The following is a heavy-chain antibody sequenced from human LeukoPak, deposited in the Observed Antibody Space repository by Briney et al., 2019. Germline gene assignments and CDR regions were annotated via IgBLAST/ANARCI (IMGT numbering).Heavy chain of an antibody. Sequence: ASVKVSCKASGYTFTGYYMHWVRQAPGQGLEWMGWINPNSGGTNYAQKFQGRVTMTRDTSISTAYMELSRLRSDDTAVYYCARDFDWLFGSRFYYFDYWGQGTLVTVSS. V-gene: IGHV1-2*02. D-gene: IGHD3-9*01. CDR3: ARDFDWLFGSRFYYFDY. CDR2: INPNSGGT. J-gene: IGHJ4*02. CDR1: GYTFTGYY.